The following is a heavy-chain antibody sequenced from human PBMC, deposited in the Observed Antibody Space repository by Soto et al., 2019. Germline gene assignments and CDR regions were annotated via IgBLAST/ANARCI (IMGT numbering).Heavy chain of an antibody. D-gene: IGHD3-22*01. V-gene: IGHV4-39*01. J-gene: IGHJ4*02. CDR1: GGSISSYSHY. CDR2: IYYTGRT. CDR3: ASGASNYYDSSGYSFEY. Sequence: SETLSLTCTVSGGSISSYSHYWGWIRQAPGKGLEWIGNIYYTGRTYYNPSLKSRVTISVDKSKNQFSLKLNSVTAADTAVYYCASGASNYYDSSGYSFEYWGQGPLVTVS.